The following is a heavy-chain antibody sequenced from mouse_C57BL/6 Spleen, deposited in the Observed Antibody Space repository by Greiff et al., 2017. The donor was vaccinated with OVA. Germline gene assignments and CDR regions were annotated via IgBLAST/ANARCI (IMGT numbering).Heavy chain of an antibody. Sequence: EVQVVESGGGLVKPGGSLKLSCAASGFTFSSYAMSWVRQTPEKRLEWVATISDGGSYTYYPDNVKGRFTISRDNAKNNLYLQMSHLKSEDTAMYYCARGWITTVPSVAMDYWGQGTSVTVSS. D-gene: IGHD1-1*01. CDR3: ARGWITTVPSVAMDY. CDR1: GFTFSSYA. CDR2: ISDGGSYT. J-gene: IGHJ4*01. V-gene: IGHV5-4*01.